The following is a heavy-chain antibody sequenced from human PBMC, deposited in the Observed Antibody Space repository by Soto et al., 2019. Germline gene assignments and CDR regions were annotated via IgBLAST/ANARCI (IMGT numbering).Heavy chain of an antibody. V-gene: IGHV1-69*13. J-gene: IGHJ4*02. CDR1: GGTFSSYA. D-gene: IGHD5-12*01. CDR2: IIPIFGTA. CDR3: ASDRDGYILDY. Sequence: VASVKVSCKASGGTFSSYAISWVRQAPGQGLEWMGGIIPIFGTANYAQKFQGRVTITADESTSTAYMELSSLRSEDTAVYYCASDRDGYILDYWGQGTLVTVSS.